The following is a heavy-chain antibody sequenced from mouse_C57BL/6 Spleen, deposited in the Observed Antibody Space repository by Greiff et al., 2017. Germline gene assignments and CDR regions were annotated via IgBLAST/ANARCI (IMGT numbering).Heavy chain of an antibody. CDR3: TRVGGLYYGNYEFAY. Sequence: QVQLQQSGAELVRPGASVTLSCKASGYTFTDYEMHWVKQTPVHGLEWIGAIDPETGGTAYNQKFKGKAILTADKSSSTAYMELRSLTSEDSAVYYCTRVGGLYYGNYEFAYWGQGTLVTVSA. CDR2: IDPETGGT. D-gene: IGHD2-1*01. CDR1: GYTFTDYE. V-gene: IGHV1-15*01. J-gene: IGHJ3*01.